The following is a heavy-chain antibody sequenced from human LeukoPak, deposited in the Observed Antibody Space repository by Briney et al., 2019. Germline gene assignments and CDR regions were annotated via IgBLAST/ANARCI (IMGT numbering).Heavy chain of an antibody. CDR1: GYTFTGYY. J-gene: IGHJ4*02. V-gene: IGHV1-2*02. CDR2: INPNSGGT. CDR3: ARASAGIVVVVAAFDY. Sequence: GASVKVSCKASGYTFTGYYMHWVRQAPGQGLEWMGWINPNSGGTNYAQKFQGRVTMTRDTSISTAYMELSRLRSDDTAVYYCARASAGIVVVVAAFDYWGQGTLFTVSS. D-gene: IGHD2-15*01.